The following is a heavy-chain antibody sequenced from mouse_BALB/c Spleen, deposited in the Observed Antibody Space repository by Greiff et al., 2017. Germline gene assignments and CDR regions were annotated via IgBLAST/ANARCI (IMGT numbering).Heavy chain of an antibody. D-gene: IGHD3-1*01. Sequence: EVQLQQSGPVLVRPGASVKMSCKASGYSFTSYCMHWVKQRPGQGLEWIGAIYPGNSDTNYNQKFKGKAKLTAVTSASTAYMELSSLTNEDSAVYYCTPGPLAMDYWGQGTSVTVSS. CDR2: IYPGNSDT. CDR3: TPGPLAMDY. J-gene: IGHJ4*01. V-gene: IGHV1-5*01. CDR1: GYSFTSYC.